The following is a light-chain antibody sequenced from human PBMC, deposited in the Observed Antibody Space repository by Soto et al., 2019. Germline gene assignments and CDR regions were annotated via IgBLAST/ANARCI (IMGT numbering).Light chain of an antibody. CDR3: EAWDGSLNVVL. Sequence: QLVLTQPPSTSGTPGQRVTISCSGSSSNIGTNTVNWYQHLPGSAPKLLIYSNYQRPSGVPDRFSGSKSGTSASLAISGLQSDDEADYYCEAWDGSLNVVLFGGGTKLTVL. CDR1: SSNIGTNT. CDR2: SNY. V-gene: IGLV1-44*01. J-gene: IGLJ2*01.